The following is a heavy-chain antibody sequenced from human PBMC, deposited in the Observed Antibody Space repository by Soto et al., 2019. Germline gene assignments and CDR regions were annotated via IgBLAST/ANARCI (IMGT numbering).Heavy chain of an antibody. CDR1: GYTFSNYA. CDR2: INAGNGNT. V-gene: IGHV1-3*01. J-gene: IGHJ6*02. D-gene: IGHD2-15*01. Sequence: GASVKVSCKASGYTFSNYAMHWVRQAPGQRLEWMGWINAGNGNTKYSQKFQDRVTITRDTSASTANMELSSLRSEDTAVYYCAKGGNIAVVVADYGLDVWGQGTTVIVS. CDR3: AKGGNIAVVVADYGLDV.